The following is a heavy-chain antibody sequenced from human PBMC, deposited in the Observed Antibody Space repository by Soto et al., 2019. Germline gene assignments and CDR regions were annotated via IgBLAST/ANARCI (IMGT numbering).Heavy chain of an antibody. V-gene: IGHV4-31*03. CDR3: ARETGYYGMDV. D-gene: IGHD3-9*01. CDR1: GGSISSGGYY. Sequence: QVQLQESGPGLVKPSQTLSLTCTVYGGSISSGGYYWSWIRQHPGKVLEWIGYIYYRGSTYYNPSIKSRVTISVDTSKNQFSLKLSSVTAADTAVYYCARETGYYGMDVWGQGTTVTVSS. CDR2: IYYRGST. J-gene: IGHJ6*02.